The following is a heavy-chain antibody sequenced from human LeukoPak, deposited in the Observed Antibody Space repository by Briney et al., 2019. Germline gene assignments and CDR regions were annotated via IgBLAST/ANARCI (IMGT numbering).Heavy chain of an antibody. J-gene: IGHJ5*02. CDR3: ASQNRLRDWFDP. V-gene: IGHV1-18*01. CDR1: GYTFTSYG. Sequence: GASVKVSCKASGYTFTSYGINWVRQAPGQGLEWMGWISAYNGDTNYAQKLQGRVTMATDTSTSTAYMELRSLRSDDTAVYYCASQNRLRDWFDPWGQGTLVTVSS. CDR2: ISAYNGDT. D-gene: IGHD5/OR15-5a*01.